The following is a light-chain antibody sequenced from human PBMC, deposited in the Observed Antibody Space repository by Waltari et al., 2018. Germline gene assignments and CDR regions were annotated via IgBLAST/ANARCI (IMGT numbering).Light chain of an antibody. CDR2: YND. J-gene: IGLJ2*01. CDR1: NIGSKS. V-gene: IGLV3-21*04. CDR3: QVWDSSSDHVV. Sequence: SYVLTQPPSVSVAPGKTASITCGGNNIGSKSVHWYQRKAGQAPALVIFYNDDRPSGIPGRFAGSNSGNTATLTISRVEAGDEADYYCQVWDSSSDHVVFGGGTKLTVL.